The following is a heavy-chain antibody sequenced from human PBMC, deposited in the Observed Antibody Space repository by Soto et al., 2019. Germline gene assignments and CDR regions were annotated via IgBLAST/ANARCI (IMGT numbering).Heavy chain of an antibody. Sequence: GGSLRLSCAASGSTFSDYYMSWIRQAPGKGLEWVSYISSSSSYTNYADSVKGRFTISRDNAKNSLYLQMNSLRAEDTAVYYCASCGGDCLYGMDVWGQGTTVTVSS. CDR1: GSTFSDYY. V-gene: IGHV3-11*06. CDR2: ISSSSSYT. CDR3: ASCGGDCLYGMDV. J-gene: IGHJ6*02. D-gene: IGHD2-21*02.